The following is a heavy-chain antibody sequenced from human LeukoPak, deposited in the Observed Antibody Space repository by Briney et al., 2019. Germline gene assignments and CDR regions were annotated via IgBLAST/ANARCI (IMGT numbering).Heavy chain of an antibody. D-gene: IGHD7-27*01. Sequence: GGSLRLSCAGSGFNFKNAWMSWVRQAPGKGLEWVGRIKSKIEGGTTDYVAPLKDRFTISRDDSINTLYLQMNSLRTEDTAVYYCTTDSITRDDAYDIWGQGTMVTVSS. J-gene: IGHJ3*02. CDR1: GFNFKNAW. CDR3: TTDSITRDDAYDI. V-gene: IGHV3-15*01. CDR2: IKSKIEGGTT.